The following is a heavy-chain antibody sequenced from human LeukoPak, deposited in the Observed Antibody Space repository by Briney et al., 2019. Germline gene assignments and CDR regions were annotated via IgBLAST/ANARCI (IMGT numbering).Heavy chain of an antibody. CDR2: ISYNGRSI. J-gene: IGHJ6*03. CDR3: AKMSGSGYYFYMDV. Sequence: PGGSLRLSCAASGFMFSTYEMNWVRQAPGKGLEWLSYISYNGRSIYYADSVKGRFTISRDNAKNSLYLQMNSLRVEDTALYHCAKMSGSGYYFYMDVWGKGTTVTISS. CDR1: GFMFSTYE. V-gene: IGHV3-48*03. D-gene: IGHD3-10*01.